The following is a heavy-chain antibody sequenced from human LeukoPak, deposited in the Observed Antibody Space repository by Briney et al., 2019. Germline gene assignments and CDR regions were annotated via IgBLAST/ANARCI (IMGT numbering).Heavy chain of an antibody. CDR2: LIRGGGTT. J-gene: IGHJ4*02. Sequence: GGSLRLSCAVSGFTFSNYAMNWVRQAPGKGLEWVSGLIRGGGTTHYADSVKGRFTISSDYSTNTLYLQMSSLRPEDTALYYCAKDHCSLNSCYVGPDYWGQGTLVTVSS. V-gene: IGHV3-23*01. CDR1: GFTFSNYA. D-gene: IGHD2-2*01. CDR3: AKDHCSLNSCYVGPDY.